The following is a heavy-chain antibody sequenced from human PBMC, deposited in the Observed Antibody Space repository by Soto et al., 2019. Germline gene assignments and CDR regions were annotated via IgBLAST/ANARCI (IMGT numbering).Heavy chain of an antibody. CDR3: ARDTCSGGSCYQAYDI. J-gene: IGHJ3*02. D-gene: IGHD2-15*01. CDR1: GYTFTSYG. V-gene: IGHV1-69*13. CDR2: IIPIFGTA. Sequence: SVKVSCKASGYTFTSYGISWVRQAPGQGLEWMGGIIPIFGTANYAQKFQGRVTITADESTSTAYMELSSLRSEDTAVYYCARDTCSGGSCYQAYDIWSQGTMVTVSS.